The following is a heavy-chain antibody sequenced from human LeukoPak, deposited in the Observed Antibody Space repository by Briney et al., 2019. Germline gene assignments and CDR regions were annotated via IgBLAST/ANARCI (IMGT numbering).Heavy chain of an antibody. Sequence: GGYLRLSCAASGFTFSSYWMHWVRQAPGKGLVWVSRINSDGSSTSYADSVKGRFTISRDNAKNTLYLQMNSLRAEDTAVYYCARDQNYYGSGSYAPYYYYGMDVWGKGTTVTVSS. V-gene: IGHV3-74*01. CDR1: GFTFSSYW. D-gene: IGHD3-10*01. CDR2: INSDGSST. CDR3: ARDQNYYGSGSYAPYYYYGMDV. J-gene: IGHJ6*04.